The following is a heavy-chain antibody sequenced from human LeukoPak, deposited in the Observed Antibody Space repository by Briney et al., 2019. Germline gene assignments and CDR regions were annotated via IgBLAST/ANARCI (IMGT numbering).Heavy chain of an antibody. CDR3: ASSRSSSGWSLIDY. Sequence: SVTLSLTCTVSGGSINSYYWSWIRQPPGKGLNWVGYIYYSGSTNYKPSLKRRVTISVDTSKNQFYLKVSSVTAADTAVYYCASSRSSSGWSLIDYWGQGALVTVSS. D-gene: IGHD6-19*01. CDR1: GGSINSYY. CDR2: IYYSGST. V-gene: IGHV4-59*01. J-gene: IGHJ4*02.